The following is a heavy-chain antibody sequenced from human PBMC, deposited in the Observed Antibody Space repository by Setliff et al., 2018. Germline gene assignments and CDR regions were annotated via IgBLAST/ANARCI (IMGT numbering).Heavy chain of an antibody. CDR1: GYSISSGYN. D-gene: IGHD7-27*01. V-gene: IGHV4-38-2*01. CDR3: ATLTGDRGVDY. Sequence: PSETLSLTCAVSGYSISSGYNWGWIRQPPGKGLEWIGSIYYRGSTSYNSSLKSRVSISVDTSKNQFSLSLNAVTAADTAVYYCATLTGDRGVDYWGQGRLVTVSS. CDR2: IYYRGST. J-gene: IGHJ4*02.